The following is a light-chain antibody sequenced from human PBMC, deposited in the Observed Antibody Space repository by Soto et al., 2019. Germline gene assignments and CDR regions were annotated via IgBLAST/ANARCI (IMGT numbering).Light chain of an antibody. CDR2: HDS. Sequence: SYELTPPPSVSGAPGQTARITCGESNIGSKSVQWYQQKPGQTPVLVVSHDSDRPSGIPERFSGSNSGNTATLTISSVDAGDEADYFCQVWDSYSANVVFGGGTKLTVL. J-gene: IGLJ3*02. CDR3: QVWDSYSANVV. CDR1: NIGSKS. V-gene: IGLV3-21*02.